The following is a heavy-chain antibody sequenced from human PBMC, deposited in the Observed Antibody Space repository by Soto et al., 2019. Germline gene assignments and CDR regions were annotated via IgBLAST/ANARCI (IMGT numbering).Heavy chain of an antibody. CDR3: ARGAYSSGWYTVQK. V-gene: IGHV5-10-1*01. J-gene: IGHJ4*02. CDR2: IDPSDSYT. CDR1: GYSFTSYG. Sequence: XESLKVSWKCSGYSFTSYGVSWVLQMPGKGLEWMGRIDPSDSYTNYSPSFQGHVTISADKSISTAYLQWSSLKASDTAMYYCARGAYSSGWYTVQKWGQGTLVTVSS. D-gene: IGHD6-19*01.